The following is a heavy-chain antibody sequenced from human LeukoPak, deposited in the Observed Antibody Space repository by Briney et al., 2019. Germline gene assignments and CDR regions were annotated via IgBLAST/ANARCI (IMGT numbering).Heavy chain of an antibody. Sequence: GASVKVSCKASGGTYISYAISWVRQDPGQGLEWMGGIIPIFGTANYAQKFQGRVTITADESTSTAYMELSSLRSEDTAVYYCAGYDYGDHALDYWGQGTLVTVSS. CDR2: IIPIFGTA. CDR3: AGYDYGDHALDY. D-gene: IGHD4-17*01. CDR1: GGTYISYA. J-gene: IGHJ4*02. V-gene: IGHV1-69*13.